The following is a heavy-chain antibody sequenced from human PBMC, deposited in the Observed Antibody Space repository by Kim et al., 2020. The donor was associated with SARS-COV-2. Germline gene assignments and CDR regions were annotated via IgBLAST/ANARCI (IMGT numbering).Heavy chain of an antibody. D-gene: IGHD7-27*01. CDR1: GDSISGGSDY. V-gene: IGHV4-39*01. CDR3: ARPARGLGGGPRFDP. CDR2: LDYTGSM. J-gene: IGHJ5*02. Sequence: SETLSLTCTVFGDSISGGSDYWGWIRQPPGKGLEWIGNLDYTGSMYYNPSLKSRINMSVDTSKNQFSLKLRSVTASDTAVYYCARPARGLGGGPRFDPWGQGTLVIVSS.